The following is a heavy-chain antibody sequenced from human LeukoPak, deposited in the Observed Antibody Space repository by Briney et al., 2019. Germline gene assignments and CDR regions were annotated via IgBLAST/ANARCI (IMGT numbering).Heavy chain of an antibody. V-gene: IGHV4-59*01. CDR3: AREGMVATIRSQYYYYAMDV. CDR1: GGSISSYY. J-gene: IGHJ6*04. CDR2: IYYSGST. Sequence: SETLSLTCTVSGGSISSYYWSWIRQPPGKGQEWIGYIYYSGSTNYNPSLNSRVTISVDTSKNQFSLKLNSATAADTAVYYCAREGMVATIRSQYYYYAMDVWGKGTTVTVSS. D-gene: IGHD5-12*01.